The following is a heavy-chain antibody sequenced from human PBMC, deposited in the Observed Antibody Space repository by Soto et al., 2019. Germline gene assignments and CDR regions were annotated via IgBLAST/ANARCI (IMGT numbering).Heavy chain of an antibody. V-gene: IGHV1-69*13. CDR3: ARVDTAMVYFDY. CDR1: GGTFSSYA. D-gene: IGHD5-18*01. CDR2: IIPIFGTA. Sequence: GASVKVSCKASGGTFSSYAISWVRQAPGQGLEWMGGIIPIFGTANYAQKFQGRVTITADESTSTAYMELSSLRSEDTAVYYCARVDTAMVYFDYWGQGTLVTVSS. J-gene: IGHJ4*02.